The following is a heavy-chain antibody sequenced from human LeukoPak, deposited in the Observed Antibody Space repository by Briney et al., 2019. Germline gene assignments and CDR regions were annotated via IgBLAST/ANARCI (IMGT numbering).Heavy chain of an antibody. V-gene: IGHV4-61*02. J-gene: IGHJ5*02. D-gene: IGHD1-26*01. Sequence: SETLSLTCTVSGGSISSGSYYWSWIRQPAGKGLEWIGRIYTSGSTNYNPSLKSRVTISVDTSKNQFSLKLSSVTAADTAVYYCARGDSGSYSVYNWFDPWGQGTLVTVSS. CDR1: GGSISSGSYY. CDR2: IYTSGST. CDR3: ARGDSGSYSVYNWFDP.